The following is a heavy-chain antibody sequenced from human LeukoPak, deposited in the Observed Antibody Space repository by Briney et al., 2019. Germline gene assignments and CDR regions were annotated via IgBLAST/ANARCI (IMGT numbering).Heavy chain of an antibody. V-gene: IGHV1-46*01. CDR2: INPSGGST. Sequence: ASVKVSCKASGYTFTSYYMHWVRQAPGQGLEWMGIINPSGGSTSYAQKFQGRVTMTRDTSTSTVYMELSSLRSEDTAVYYCARDCIRGGDCYFFDYWGQGTLVTVSS. CDR3: ARDCIRGGDCYFFDY. D-gene: IGHD2-21*02. CDR1: GYTFTSYY. J-gene: IGHJ4*02.